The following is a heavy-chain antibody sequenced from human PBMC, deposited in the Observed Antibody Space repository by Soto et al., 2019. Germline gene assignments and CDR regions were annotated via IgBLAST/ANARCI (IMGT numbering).Heavy chain of an antibody. Sequence: PGGSLRLSCAASGFTFSNAWMNWVRQAPGKGLEWVGRIKSKTDGGTTDYAAPVKGRFTISRDDSKNTLYLQMNSLKTEDTAVYYCTTEDSSGWYLFDYWGQGTLVTVSS. CDR2: IKSKTDGGTT. CDR1: GFTFSNAW. J-gene: IGHJ4*02. D-gene: IGHD6-19*01. CDR3: TTEDSSGWYLFDY. V-gene: IGHV3-15*07.